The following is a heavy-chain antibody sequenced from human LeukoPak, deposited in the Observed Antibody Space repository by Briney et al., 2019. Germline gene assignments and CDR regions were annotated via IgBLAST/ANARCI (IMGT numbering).Heavy chain of an antibody. CDR3: ARGGSYLSAFDI. V-gene: IGHV3-7*03. CDR2: IKPDGSDK. D-gene: IGHD1-26*01. J-gene: IGHJ3*02. CDR1: GFTFSSYW. Sequence: GGSLRLSCAASGFTFSSYWMSGVRQAPGKGREWVANIKPDGSDKYYVDSVKGRFTISRDNAKNSLYLQMNSLRAEDTAVYYCARGGSYLSAFDIWGQGTMVTVSS.